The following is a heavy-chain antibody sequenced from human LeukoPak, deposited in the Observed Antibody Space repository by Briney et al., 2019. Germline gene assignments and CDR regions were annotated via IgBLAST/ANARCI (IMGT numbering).Heavy chain of an antibody. Sequence: ASVKVSCKASGGTFSSYAISWVRQAPGQGLEWMGRIIPIFGTANYAQKFQGRVTITADKSTSTAYMELSSLRSEATAVYYCATHIKAAAGTEPWGQGTLVTVSS. CDR1: GGTFSSYA. V-gene: IGHV1-69*06. CDR3: ATHIKAAAGTEP. J-gene: IGHJ5*02. D-gene: IGHD6-13*01. CDR2: IIPIFGTA.